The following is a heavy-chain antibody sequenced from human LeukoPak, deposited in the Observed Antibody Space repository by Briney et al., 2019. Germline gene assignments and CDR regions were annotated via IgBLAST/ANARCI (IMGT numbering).Heavy chain of an antibody. J-gene: IGHJ4*02. V-gene: IGHV4-4*07. D-gene: IGHD1-26*01. Sequence: SETLSLTCTVSGGSISSYYWSWIRQPAGKGLEWIGRIYTSGSTNCNPSLKSRVTMSVDTSKNQFSLKLSSVTAADTAVYFCGRRGSGRILGDAHWGQGTLVIVSS. CDR2: IYTSGST. CDR1: GGSISSYY. CDR3: GRRGSGRILGDAH.